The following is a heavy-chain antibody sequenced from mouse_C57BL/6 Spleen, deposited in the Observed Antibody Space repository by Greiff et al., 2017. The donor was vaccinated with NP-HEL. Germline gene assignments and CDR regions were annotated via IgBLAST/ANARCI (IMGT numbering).Heavy chain of an antibody. CDR3: ARHKGYSNMYAMDY. CDR1: GFTFSDYY. V-gene: IGHV5-12*01. D-gene: IGHD2-5*01. CDR2: ISNGGGST. Sequence: EVQVVESGGGLVQPGGSLKLSCAASGFTFSDYYMYWVRQTPEKRLEWVAYISNGGGSTYYPDTVKGRFTISRDNAKNTLYLQMSRLKSEDTAMYYCARHKGYSNMYAMDYWGQGTSVTVSS. J-gene: IGHJ4*01.